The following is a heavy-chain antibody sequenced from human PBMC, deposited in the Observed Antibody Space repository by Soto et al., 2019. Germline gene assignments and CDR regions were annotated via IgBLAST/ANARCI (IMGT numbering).Heavy chain of an antibody. Sequence: PSETLSLTCAVSGGSIGSGGYSWSWIRQPPGKGLEWIGYIYHSGSTFYNPSLKSRFTISRDNSKNSLYLQMNSLRAEDTAVYYCARGLRNYYDRSGLHYWGQGTLVTVSS. CDR2: IYHSGST. CDR1: GGSIGSGGYS. CDR3: ARGLRNYYDRSGLHY. J-gene: IGHJ4*02. V-gene: IGHV4-30-2*01. D-gene: IGHD3-22*01.